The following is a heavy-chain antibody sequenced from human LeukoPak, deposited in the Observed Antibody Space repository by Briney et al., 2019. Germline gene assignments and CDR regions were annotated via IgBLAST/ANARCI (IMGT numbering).Heavy chain of an antibody. V-gene: IGHV1-46*01. Sequence: ASVKVSCKASGYTFTSYHMHWVRQAPGQGLEWMGIINPSGGTTNYAQKFRGKVTMTRDMSTSTVYMELSRLRSDDTAVYYCARDGQHDYGDCYYYMDVWGKGTTVTVSS. D-gene: IGHD4-17*01. CDR3: ARDGQHDYGDCYYYMDV. CDR2: INPSGGTT. J-gene: IGHJ6*03. CDR1: GYTFTSYH.